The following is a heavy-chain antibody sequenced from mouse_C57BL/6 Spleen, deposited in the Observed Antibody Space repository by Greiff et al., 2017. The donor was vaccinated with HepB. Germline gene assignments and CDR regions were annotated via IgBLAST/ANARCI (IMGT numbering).Heavy chain of an antibody. CDR2: ISYDGSN. J-gene: IGHJ1*03. V-gene: IGHV3-6*01. CDR1: GYSITSGYY. Sequence: ESGPGLVKPSQSLSLTCSVTGYSITSGYYWNWIRQFPGNKLEWMGYISYDGSNNYNPSLKNRITITRDTSKNQFFLKLNSVTTEDTATYDCAREKEVHWYFDVWGTGTTVTVSS. CDR3: AREKEVHWYFDV.